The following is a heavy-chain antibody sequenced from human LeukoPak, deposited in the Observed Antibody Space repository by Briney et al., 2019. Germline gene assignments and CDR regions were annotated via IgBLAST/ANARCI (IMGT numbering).Heavy chain of an antibody. Sequence: ASVKVSCKASGYTFTSYDINWVRQATGQGLEWMGWMNPNSGNTGYAQKFQGRVTMTRNTSISTAYMELSSLRSEDTAVYYCARGPLDDILTGYYNYNWFDPWGQGTLVTVSS. J-gene: IGHJ5*02. V-gene: IGHV1-8*01. CDR1: GYTFTSYD. CDR3: ARGPLDDILTGYYNYNWFDP. CDR2: MNPNSGNT. D-gene: IGHD3-9*01.